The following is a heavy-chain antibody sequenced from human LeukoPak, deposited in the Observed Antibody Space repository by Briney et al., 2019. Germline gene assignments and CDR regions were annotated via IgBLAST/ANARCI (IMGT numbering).Heavy chain of an antibody. D-gene: IGHD5-12*01. Sequence: GTSLRLSCAASGFTFDDYVMHWVRQAPGKGLEWVSSIGWNKDKILYADSLKGRFTISRDNARRSLFLQMDSLRAEDTAFYYCAKAKRNSDYLFDYWGQGTLVAVSS. V-gene: IGHV3-9*01. CDR2: IGWNKDKI. CDR1: GFTFDDYV. J-gene: IGHJ4*02. CDR3: AKAKRNSDYLFDY.